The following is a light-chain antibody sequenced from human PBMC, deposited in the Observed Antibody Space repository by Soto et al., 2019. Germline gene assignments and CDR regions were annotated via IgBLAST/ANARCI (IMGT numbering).Light chain of an antibody. CDR2: EVS. CDR1: SSDVGSYNL. Sequence: QSALTQPASVSGSPGQSITISCTGTSSDVGSYNLVSWYQQHPGKAPKLMIYEVSKRPSGVSNRFSGSKSGNTASLTISGLQAEDEADYSCCSYAGSSTPLIFGTGTKVTV. J-gene: IGLJ1*01. V-gene: IGLV2-23*02. CDR3: CSYAGSSTPLI.